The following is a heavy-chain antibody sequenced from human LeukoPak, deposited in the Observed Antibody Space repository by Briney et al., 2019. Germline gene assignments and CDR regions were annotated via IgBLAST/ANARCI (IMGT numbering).Heavy chain of an antibody. V-gene: IGHV3-30*18. CDR3: AKDPSGLYGDLDY. CDR2: ISYDGTNT. D-gene: IGHD4-17*01. J-gene: IGHJ4*02. Sequence: GRSLRLACAASGFTFSNYGMHWVRQAPGRGLEGVAVISYDGTNTYYADSVKGRFTISRDNSKNTLYLQMNSLRAEDTAVYYCAKDPSGLYGDLDYWGQGTLVTISS. CDR1: GFTFSNYG.